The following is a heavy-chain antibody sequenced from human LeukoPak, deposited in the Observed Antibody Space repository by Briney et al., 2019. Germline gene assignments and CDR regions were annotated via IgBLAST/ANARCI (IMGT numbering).Heavy chain of an antibody. CDR3: ARGDDISPGRVLQY. Sequence: PGGSLRLSCVASGFTFSRHPMSWVRQAPGNGLELVSAINERGDITKYADSVMRRFTISRDSSKNTLYLQMNSLRAEDMAVYYCARGDDISPGRVLQYWGRGTLVNVSS. V-gene: IGHV3-23*01. D-gene: IGHD3-9*01. J-gene: IGHJ4*02. CDR2: INERGDIT. CDR1: GFTFSRHP.